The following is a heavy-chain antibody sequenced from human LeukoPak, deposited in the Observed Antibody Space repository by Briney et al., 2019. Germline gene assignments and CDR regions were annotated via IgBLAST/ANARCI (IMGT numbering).Heavy chain of an antibody. CDR1: GYSFTSYW. Sequence: AGESLKISCKGSGYSFTSYWIGWVRQMPGEGLEWMGIIYPGDSDTRYSPSFQGQVTISADKSISTAYLQWSSLRASDTAMYYCARRGFHSSSSPYFDYWGQGTLVTVSS. D-gene: IGHD6-6*01. V-gene: IGHV5-51*01. J-gene: IGHJ4*02. CDR3: ARRGFHSSSSPYFDY. CDR2: IYPGDSDT.